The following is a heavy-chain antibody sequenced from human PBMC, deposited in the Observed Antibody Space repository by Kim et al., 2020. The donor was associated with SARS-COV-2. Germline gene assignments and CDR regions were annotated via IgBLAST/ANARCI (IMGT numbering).Heavy chain of an antibody. J-gene: IGHJ4*02. CDR2: IYYSGST. Sequence: SETLSLTCTVSGGSISSYYWSWIRQPPGKGLEWIGYIYYSGSTNYNPSLKSRVTISVDTSKNQFSLKLSSVTAADTAVYYCARVPHYSYGPDYWGQGTLVTVSS. V-gene: IGHV4-59*13. CDR3: ARVPHYSYGPDY. D-gene: IGHD5-18*01. CDR1: GGSISSYY.